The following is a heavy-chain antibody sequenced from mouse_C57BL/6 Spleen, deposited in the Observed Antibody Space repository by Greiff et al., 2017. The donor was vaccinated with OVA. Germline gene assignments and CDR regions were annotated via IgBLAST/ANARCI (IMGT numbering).Heavy chain of an antibody. Sequence: QVQLQQSGPELVKPGASVKLSCKASGYTFTSYDINWVKQRPGPGLEWIGWIDPRDGSTKYNEKFKGKATLTVDTSSSTAYMELHSLTSEDSAVYFCARSGDTTVVARDYFDYWGQGTTLTVSS. CDR1: GYTFTSYD. CDR3: ARSGDTTVVARDYFDY. D-gene: IGHD1-1*01. V-gene: IGHV1-85*01. CDR2: IDPRDGST. J-gene: IGHJ2*01.